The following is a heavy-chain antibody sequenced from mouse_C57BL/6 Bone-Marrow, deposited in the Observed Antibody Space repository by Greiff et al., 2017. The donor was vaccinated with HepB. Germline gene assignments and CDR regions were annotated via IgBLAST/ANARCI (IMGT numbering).Heavy chain of an antibody. J-gene: IGHJ4*01. CDR3: AREAEYDYDDAMDY. CDR1: GYTFTDYY. D-gene: IGHD2-4*01. CDR2: INPYNGGT. V-gene: IGHV1-19*01. Sequence: EVQLQQSGAELMKPGASVKLSCKATGYTFTDYYMNWVKQSHGKSLEWIGVINPYNGGTSYNQKFKGKATLTVDKSSSTAYMELNSLTSEDSAVYYCAREAEYDYDDAMDYWGQGTSVTVSS.